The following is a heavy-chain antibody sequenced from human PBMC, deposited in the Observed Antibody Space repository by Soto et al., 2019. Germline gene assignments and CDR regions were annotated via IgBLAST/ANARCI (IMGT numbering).Heavy chain of an antibody. CDR2: THYRSKRYS. CDR1: GDSVSSNSVA. CDR3: ARANEAAAGFFFDY. V-gene: IGHV6-1*01. J-gene: IGHJ4*02. Sequence: PSQTLSLTCAISGDSVSSNSVAWNWIRQSPSRGLEWLGRTHYRSKRYSDYAVSVKSRITINPDTSKNQFSLQLISVTPEDTAVYYCARANEAAAGFFFDYWGQGVLVTVSS. D-gene: IGHD6-13*01.